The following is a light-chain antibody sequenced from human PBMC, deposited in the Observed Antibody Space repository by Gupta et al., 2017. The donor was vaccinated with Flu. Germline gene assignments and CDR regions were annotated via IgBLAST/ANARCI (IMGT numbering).Light chain of an antibody. CDR1: ISDVGGYNY. CDR3: SSYGGSNNLV. V-gene: IGLV2-8*01. CDR2: DVN. Sequence: QSALTQPPSASGSPVQSVTISCTGTISDVGGYNYVSWYQHHPGKAPKLIIYDVNKRPSGVPARFSGSKSGNAASLTVSGLQADDEAEYYCSSYGGSNNLVFGGGTKLTVI. J-gene: IGLJ3*02.